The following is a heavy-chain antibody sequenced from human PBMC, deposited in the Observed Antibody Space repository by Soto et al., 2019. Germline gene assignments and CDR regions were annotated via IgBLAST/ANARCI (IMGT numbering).Heavy chain of an antibody. Sequence: GGSLRLSCAASGFTFSSYGMHWVRQAPGKGLEWVAVISYDGSNKYYADSVKGRFTISRDNSKNTLHLQMNSLRAEDTAVYYWARDPRSGSPNWGKGTLVTVSS. CDR1: GFTFSSYG. V-gene: IGHV3-30*03. CDR2: ISYDGSNK. CDR3: ARDPRSGSPN. D-gene: IGHD3-10*01. J-gene: IGHJ4*02.